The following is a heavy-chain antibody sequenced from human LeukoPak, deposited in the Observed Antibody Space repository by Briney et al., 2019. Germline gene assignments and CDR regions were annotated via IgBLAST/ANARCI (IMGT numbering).Heavy chain of an antibody. V-gene: IGHV4-59*11. CDR1: GGSISSHY. CDR2: ISNSGST. CDR3: GRDALVGYFSYYYMDV. J-gene: IGHJ6*03. D-gene: IGHD2-15*01. Sequence: SETLSLTCTASGGSISSHYWTWIRQSPVKGLEWIGDISNSGSTSYNPSLESRVTISIDTSKNQFSLKLSSVTAADTAVYYCGRDALVGYFSYYYMDVWGKGTTVTVSS.